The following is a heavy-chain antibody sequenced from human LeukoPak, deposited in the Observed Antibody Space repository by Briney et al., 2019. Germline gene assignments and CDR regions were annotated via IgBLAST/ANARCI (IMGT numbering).Heavy chain of an antibody. CDR1: GGTFSSYA. V-gene: IGHV1-69*13. J-gene: IGHJ4*02. CDR2: IFPIFATA. D-gene: IGHD1-26*01. Sequence: SVRVSCKASGGTFSSYAISWVRQAPGQGLEWMGRIFPIFATANYAQKFQGRVTITADESTSTAYMELSSLRSEDTAVYYCARESGSYEAYFDYWGQGTLVTVSS. CDR3: ARESGSYEAYFDY.